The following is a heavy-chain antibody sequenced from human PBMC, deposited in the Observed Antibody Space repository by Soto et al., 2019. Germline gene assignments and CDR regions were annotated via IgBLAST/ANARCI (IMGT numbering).Heavy chain of an antibody. CDR3: ARVTTVTTNFDY. D-gene: IGHD4-17*01. J-gene: IGHJ4*02. V-gene: IGHV4-59*01. Sequence: KSXETLSLTCAVSGASISSYYWSWIRQPPGKGLEWIGYIYYSGSTNYNPSLKSRVTISVDTSKNQFSLKLSSVTAADTAVYYCARVTTVTTNFDYWGQGTLVTVSS. CDR2: IYYSGST. CDR1: GASISSYY.